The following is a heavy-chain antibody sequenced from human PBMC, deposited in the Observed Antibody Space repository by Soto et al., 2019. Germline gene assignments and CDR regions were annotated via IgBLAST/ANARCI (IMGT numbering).Heavy chain of an antibody. CDR3: ARGSILRVGYGMDV. J-gene: IGHJ6*02. D-gene: IGHD2-2*02. CDR1: GYTFTTYD. CDR2: MNPNTGDT. V-gene: IGHV1-8*01. Sequence: QMQLVQSGAEVKEPGASVKVSCRASGYTFTTYDINWVRQATGQGLEWMGWMNPNTGDTVYARKFQGRVTMTRDTSISTAYMELSSLRSEDTAVYYCARGSILRVGYGMDVWGQGTTVTVSS.